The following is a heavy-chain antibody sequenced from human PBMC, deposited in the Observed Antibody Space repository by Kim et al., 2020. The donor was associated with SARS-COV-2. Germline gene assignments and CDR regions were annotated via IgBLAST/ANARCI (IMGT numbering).Heavy chain of an antibody. CDR1: GGSLSGYS. CDR3: ARGHVGVVPAPILGLRQFYYYYNMDV. V-gene: IGHV4-34*01. Sequence: SETLSLTCAVYGGSLSGYSWNWVRQSPGKGLEWIGEIKHSGGTKYSPSLKSRVTMSIDTSKSQFSLRLTSVTAADSAMYFCARGHVGVVPAPILGLRQFYYYYNMDVWGRGAPVIVSS. D-gene: IGHD3-3*02. CDR2: IKHSGGT. J-gene: IGHJ6*03.